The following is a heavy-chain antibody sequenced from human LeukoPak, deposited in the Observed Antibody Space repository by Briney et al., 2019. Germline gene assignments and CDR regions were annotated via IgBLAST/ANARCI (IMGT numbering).Heavy chain of an antibody. D-gene: IGHD3-10*01. J-gene: IGHJ3*02. V-gene: IGHV3-7*05. CDR1: GFTFSRHW. CDR2: IKHDGSQK. Sequence: GGSLRLSCAGSGFTFSRHWMSWVRQAPGRGLEWVANIKHDGSQKYYVDSVKGRITISRDNAKNSLFLQMNSLRAEDTAVYYCARDGMGGIKAFDIWGQGTMVTVSS. CDR3: ARDGMGGIKAFDI.